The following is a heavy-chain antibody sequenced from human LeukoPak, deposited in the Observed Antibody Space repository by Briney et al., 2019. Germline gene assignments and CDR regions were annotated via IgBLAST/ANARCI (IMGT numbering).Heavy chain of an antibody. Sequence: GGSLRLSCAASGFTVSSNYMSRVRKAPGKGLEWVSVIYSGGSTYYAHSVKGRFTISRDDSKNTVYLQMNSLRAEDTAVYYCARTPGYCSGGSCYSGYYYGMDVWGKGTTVTVSS. CDR3: ARTPGYCSGGSCYSGYYYGMDV. CDR2: IYSGGST. CDR1: GFTVSSNY. J-gene: IGHJ6*04. D-gene: IGHD2-15*01. V-gene: IGHV3-53*01.